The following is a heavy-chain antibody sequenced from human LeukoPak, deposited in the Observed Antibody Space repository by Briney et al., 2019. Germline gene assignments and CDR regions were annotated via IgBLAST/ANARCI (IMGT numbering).Heavy chain of an antibody. CDR3: ARVSYYDSSGYYFLSYVDY. Sequence: GGSLRLSCAASGFTVSSNYMSWVRQAPGKGLEWVSVIYSGGSTYYADSVRGRFTISRDNSKNTLYLQMNSLGAEDTAVYYCARVSYYDSSGYYFLSYVDYWGQGTLVTVSS. CDR2: IYSGGST. D-gene: IGHD3-22*01. V-gene: IGHV3-53*01. J-gene: IGHJ4*02. CDR1: GFTVSSNY.